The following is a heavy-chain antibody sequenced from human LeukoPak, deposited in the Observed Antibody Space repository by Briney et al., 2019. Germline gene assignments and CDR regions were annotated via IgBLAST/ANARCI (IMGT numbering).Heavy chain of an antibody. CDR3: ARGLSSLDPSITMIVVPYFNY. V-gene: IGHV4-34*01. CDR1: GGSFSGYY. D-gene: IGHD3-22*01. J-gene: IGHJ4*02. Sequence: PSETLSLTCAVYGGSFSGYYWSWIRQPPGKGLEWIGEINHSGSTNYNPSLKSRVTISVDTSKNQFSLKLSSVTAADTAVYYCARGLSSLDPSITMIVVPYFNYWGQGTLVTVSS. CDR2: INHSGST.